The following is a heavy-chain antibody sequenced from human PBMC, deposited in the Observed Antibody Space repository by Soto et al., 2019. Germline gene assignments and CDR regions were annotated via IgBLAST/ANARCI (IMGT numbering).Heavy chain of an antibody. CDR3: AIRDGEDNWFDP. V-gene: IGHV2-5*01. CDR1: GFSLSTSGVG. CDR2: IYWNDDK. Sequence: SGPTLVNPTQTVTLTCTFSGFSLSTSGVGVGWIRQPPGKALEWLALIYWNDDKRYSPSLKSRLTITKDTSKNQVVLTMTNMDPVDTATYYCAIRDGEDNWFDPWGQGTLVTVSS. J-gene: IGHJ5*02.